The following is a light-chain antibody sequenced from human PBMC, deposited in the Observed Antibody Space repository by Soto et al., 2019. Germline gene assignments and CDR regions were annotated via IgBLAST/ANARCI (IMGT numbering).Light chain of an antibody. CDR2: DAF. CDR1: QSISSY. V-gene: IGKV1-33*01. Sequence: IQMTQSPSSLSASVGDRVTITCRASQSISSYLNWYQQKPGKAPNLLIYDAFNLEPGVPSRFSARGSGTDFTFTISSLQPEDIATYYCQQYDNGLITFGQGTRLEIK. J-gene: IGKJ5*01. CDR3: QQYDNGLIT.